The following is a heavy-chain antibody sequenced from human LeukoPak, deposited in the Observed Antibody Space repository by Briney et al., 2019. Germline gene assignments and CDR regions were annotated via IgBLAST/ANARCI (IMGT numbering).Heavy chain of an antibody. D-gene: IGHD3-22*01. CDR1: GGSISSYY. J-gene: IGHJ4*02. Sequence: KTSETLSLTCTVSGGSISSYYWSWIRQPPGKGLEWIGYIYYSGSTNYNPSLKSRVTISVDTSKNQFSLKLSSVTAADTAVYYCARVRKWFPFDYWGQGTLVTVSS. V-gene: IGHV4-59*08. CDR2: IYYSGST. CDR3: ARVRKWFPFDY.